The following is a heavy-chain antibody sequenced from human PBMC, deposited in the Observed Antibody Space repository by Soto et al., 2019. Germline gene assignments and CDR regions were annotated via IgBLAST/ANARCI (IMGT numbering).Heavy chain of an antibody. CDR1: GFTFSSYA. J-gene: IGHJ3*02. V-gene: IGHV3-23*01. CDR3: AKDSPYYYDSGDSVGAFDI. D-gene: IGHD3-22*01. CDR2: ISGSGGNI. Sequence: EVQLLESGGGLVQPGGSLRLSCAASGFTFSSYAMSWVRQAPGKGLEWVSGISGSGGNINYADSVKSRFTISRDNSKNTLYLQMNSLRAEDTAVYYCAKDSPYYYDSGDSVGAFDIWGQGTMVTVSS.